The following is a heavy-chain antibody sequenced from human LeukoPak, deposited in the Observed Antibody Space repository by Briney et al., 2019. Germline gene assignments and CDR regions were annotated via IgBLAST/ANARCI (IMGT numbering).Heavy chain of an antibody. Sequence: ASVKVSCKASGYPFTTYDINWVRKANGQGLEWMGWMNPSGGYTGYSQKFQGRVTMTRNTSITTAYMELSSLRSEDTAVYYCARISDHNSFFDLWGRGTLVTVSS. CDR2: MNPSGGYT. J-gene: IGHJ2*01. CDR3: ARISDHNSFFDL. V-gene: IGHV1-8*01. CDR1: GYPFTTYD. D-gene: IGHD1-14*01.